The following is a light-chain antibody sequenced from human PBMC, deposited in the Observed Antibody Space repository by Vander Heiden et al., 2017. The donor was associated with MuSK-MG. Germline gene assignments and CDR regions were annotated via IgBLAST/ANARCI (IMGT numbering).Light chain of an antibody. CDR3: HAYDNSMSGSGV. CDR2: GNS. V-gene: IGLV1-40*01. J-gene: IGLJ3*02. CDR1: SSNIGAGYD. Sequence: QSVLPQPPSVSGAPGTRVTISCTGSSSNIGAGYDVHWYQQRPGTAPKLLIDGNSNRPSGVPDRFSGANSGTSASLATYGLQAEDEADYYCHAYDNSMSGSGVFGGGTKLTVL.